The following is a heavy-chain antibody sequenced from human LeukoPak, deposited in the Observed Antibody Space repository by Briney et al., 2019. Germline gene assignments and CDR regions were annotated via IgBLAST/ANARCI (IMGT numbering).Heavy chain of an antibody. V-gene: IGHV3-21*01. Sequence: GGSLRLSCAASGFTFSSYSMNWVRQAPGKGLEWVSSISSSSSYIYYADSVKGRFTISRDNAKNSLYLHMNSLRAEDTAVYYCARVPWLQSYDLDYWGQGTLVTVSS. D-gene: IGHD5-12*01. J-gene: IGHJ4*02. CDR3: ARVPWLQSYDLDY. CDR1: GFTFSSYS. CDR2: ISSSSSYI.